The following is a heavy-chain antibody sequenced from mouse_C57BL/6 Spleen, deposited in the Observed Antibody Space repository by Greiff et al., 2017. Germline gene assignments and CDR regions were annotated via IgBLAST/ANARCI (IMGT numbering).Heavy chain of an antibody. CDR1: GYTFTSYW. J-gene: IGHJ4*01. CDR2: IYPGSGST. D-gene: IGHD2-1*01. Sequence: QVQLQQSGAELVKPGASVKMSCKASGYTFTSYWITWVKQRPGHGLEWIGDIYPGSGSTNYNEKFKSKATLTVDTSSSTAYMQLSSLTSEDSAVYYCARADYGNYVYYAMDYWGQGTSVTVSS. CDR3: ARADYGNYVYYAMDY. V-gene: IGHV1-55*01.